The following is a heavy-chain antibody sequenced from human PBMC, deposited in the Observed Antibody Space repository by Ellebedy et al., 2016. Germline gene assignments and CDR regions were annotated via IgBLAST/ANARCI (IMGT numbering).Heavy chain of an antibody. Sequence: ASVKVSCKASGYTFTSYGISWVRQAPGQGLEWMGIINPSGGSTSNAQKIQGRVTMTRDTSTSTVYMDLRSLRSDDTAVYYCAREDSSGYYYFDYWGQGTLVTVSS. V-gene: IGHV1-46*01. D-gene: IGHD3-22*01. J-gene: IGHJ4*02. CDR3: AREDSSGYYYFDY. CDR1: GYTFTSYG. CDR2: INPSGGST.